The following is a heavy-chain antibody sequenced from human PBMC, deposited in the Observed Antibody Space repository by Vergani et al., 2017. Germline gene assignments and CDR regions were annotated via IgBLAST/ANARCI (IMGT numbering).Heavy chain of an antibody. V-gene: IGHV4-39*07. CDR3: ARVLPYYDFWSGYYAYYFDY. D-gene: IGHD3-3*01. CDR1: GGSISSSSYY. J-gene: IGHJ4*02. CDR2: INHSGST. Sequence: QLQLQESGPGLVKPSETLSLTCTVSGGSISSSSYYWGWIRQPPGKGLEWIGEINHSGSTNYNPSLKSRVTILVDTSKNQFSLKLSSVTAADTAVYYCARVLPYYDFWSGYYAYYFDYWGQGTLVTVSS.